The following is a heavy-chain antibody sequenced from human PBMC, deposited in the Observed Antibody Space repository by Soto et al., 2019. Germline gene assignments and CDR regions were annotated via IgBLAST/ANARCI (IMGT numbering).Heavy chain of an antibody. J-gene: IGHJ4*02. CDR2: LTSQGGIK. V-gene: IGHV3-64D*06. CDR1: GFTFSSYA. Sequence: PGGSRRLSCSASGFTFSSYAMHWVRQAPGKGLEYVSGLTSQGGIKFYADSVKGRFTTSRDNSNYTLDLQMTSLRPEDTAVYYCVKDLTLPGSRAFDIWGQGTLVTVS. D-gene: IGHD1-26*01. CDR3: VKDLTLPGSRAFDI.